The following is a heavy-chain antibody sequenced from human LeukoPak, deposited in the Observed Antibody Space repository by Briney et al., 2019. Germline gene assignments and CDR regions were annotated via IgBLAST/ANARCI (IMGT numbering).Heavy chain of an antibody. J-gene: IGHJ5*02. CDR2: IYYSGST. V-gene: IGHV4-59*08. CDR1: GGSISGYY. CDR3: ARQDAISWYGDWFDP. D-gene: IGHD6-13*01. Sequence: SETLSLTCTVSGGSISGYYWSWVRQPPGKGLEWIGYIYYSGSTSYNPSLRGRVTISVDTSKNQFSLRLSSVTAADTAVYYCARQDAISWYGDWFDPWGQGTLVTVSS.